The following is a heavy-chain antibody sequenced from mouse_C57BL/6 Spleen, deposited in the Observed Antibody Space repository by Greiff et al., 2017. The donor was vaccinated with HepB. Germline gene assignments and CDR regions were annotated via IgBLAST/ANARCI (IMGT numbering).Heavy chain of an antibody. CDR1: GFTFNTYA. V-gene: IGHV10-3*01. J-gene: IGHJ3*01. CDR3: VREGSGYVWFAY. D-gene: IGHD1-1*01. Sequence: EVQVVESGGGLVQPKGSLKLSCAASGFTFNTYAMHWVRQAPGQGLEWVDRIRSKSSNYATYYADSVKDRFTISRDDSQSMLYLHMNNLKTEDTAVYYCVREGSGYVWFAYWGQGTLVTVSA. CDR2: IRSKSSNYAT.